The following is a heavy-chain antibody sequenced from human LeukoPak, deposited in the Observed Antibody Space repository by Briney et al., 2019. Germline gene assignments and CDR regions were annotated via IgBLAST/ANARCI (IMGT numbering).Heavy chain of an antibody. V-gene: IGHV1-24*01. D-gene: IGHD6-13*01. CDR3: ATGGSVAAAGDPYPFDY. CDR2: FDPEDGET. J-gene: IGHJ4*02. CDR1: GYTLTELS. Sequence: EASVKXSCKVSGYTLTELSMHWVRQAPGKGLXXXGGFDPEDGETIYAQKFQGRVTMTEDTSTDTAYMELSSLRSEDTAVYYCATGGSVAAAGDPYPFDYWGQGTLVTVSS.